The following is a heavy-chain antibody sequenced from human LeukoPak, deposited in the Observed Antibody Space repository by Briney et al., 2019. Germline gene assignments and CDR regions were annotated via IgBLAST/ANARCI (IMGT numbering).Heavy chain of an antibody. V-gene: IGHV1-2*06. J-gene: IGHJ4*02. CDR3: ARSLHTMAFDY. CDR1: GYTFTGYY. CDR2: INPNSGGT. Sequence: ASVTASCKTSGYTFTGYYMHWVRQAPGQGLEWMGRINPNSGGTNYAQKFQGRVTMTRDTSISTAYMELSRLRSDDTAVYYCARSLHTMAFDYWGQGTLVTVSS. D-gene: IGHD3-10*01.